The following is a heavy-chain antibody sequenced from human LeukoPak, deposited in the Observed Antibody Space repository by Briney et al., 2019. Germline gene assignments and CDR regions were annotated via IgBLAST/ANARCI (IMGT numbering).Heavy chain of an antibody. Sequence: ASVKVSCKASGYTFTSYGISWVRQAPGQGLEWMGWISAYNGNTNYAQKLQGRVTMTTDTSTSTAYMELRSLRSGDTAVYYCASYGRLVDAFDIWGQGTMVTVSS. D-gene: IGHD6-19*01. CDR1: GYTFTSYG. CDR2: ISAYNGNT. CDR3: ASYGRLVDAFDI. J-gene: IGHJ3*02. V-gene: IGHV1-18*01.